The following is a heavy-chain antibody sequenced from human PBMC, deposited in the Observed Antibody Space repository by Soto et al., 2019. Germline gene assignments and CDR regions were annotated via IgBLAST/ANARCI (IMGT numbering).Heavy chain of an antibody. J-gene: IGHJ4*02. V-gene: IGHV4-31*03. CDR1: GGSIASVGFY. Sequence: QVQLQESGPGLVNPSQTLSLTCTVSGGSIASVGFYCSWIRQNPEKGLEWIAYMHYSGSTYYNPSLKSRIAISLDTSRNQFSLSLNSVTAADTAVYYCARYDFAPGSSYSNLFDYWGQGILVTVSS. CDR2: MHYSGST. CDR3: ARYDFAPGSSYSNLFDY. D-gene: IGHD3-10*01.